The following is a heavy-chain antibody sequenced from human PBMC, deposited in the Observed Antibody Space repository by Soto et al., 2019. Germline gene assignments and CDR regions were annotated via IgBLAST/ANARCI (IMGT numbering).Heavy chain of an antibody. D-gene: IGHD2-21*02. CDR2: ISYDGSNK. Sequence: QVQLVESGGGVVQPGRSLRLSCAASGFTFSSYAMHWVRQAPGKGLEWVAVISYDGSNKYYADSVKGRFTISRDNSKNTLDLQMNSLRAEDTAVYYCARRYGGNSDYGMDVWGQGTTLTVSS. CDR1: GFTFSSYA. CDR3: ARRYGGNSDYGMDV. V-gene: IGHV3-30-3*01. J-gene: IGHJ6*02.